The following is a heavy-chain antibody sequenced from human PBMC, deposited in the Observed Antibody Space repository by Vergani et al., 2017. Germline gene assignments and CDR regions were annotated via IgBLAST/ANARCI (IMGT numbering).Heavy chain of an antibody. V-gene: IGHV4-39*07. CDR1: GGSIRSSSYY. CDR2: IYYSGRN. D-gene: IGHD6-19*01. J-gene: IGHJ4*02. CDR3: AGDSHSPHSSGGYEGY. Sequence: QLQLQESGPGLVKPSETLSLTCTVSGGSIRSSSYYWGWIRQPPGKGLEWIGSIYYSGRNYYNPSLSSRVAMSVDTSKNRFSLKLSSVTAADTAVYYCAGDSHSPHSSGGYEGYWGEGSLVTVAS.